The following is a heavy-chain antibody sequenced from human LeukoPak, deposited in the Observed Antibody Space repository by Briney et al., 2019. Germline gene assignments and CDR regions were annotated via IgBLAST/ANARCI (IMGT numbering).Heavy chain of an antibody. J-gene: IGHJ4*02. V-gene: IGHV3-7*01. Sequence: PGGSLRLSCVASGFTFSSYWMNWVRQAPGKGLEWVANIKEDGSARYYADSVRGRFTISRDNAKNSLYLKITSLGVEDTAVYYCARVATWSAGAFWGQGTLVTVSS. D-gene: IGHD6-25*01. CDR2: IKEDGSAR. CDR1: GFTFSSYW. CDR3: ARVATWSAGAF.